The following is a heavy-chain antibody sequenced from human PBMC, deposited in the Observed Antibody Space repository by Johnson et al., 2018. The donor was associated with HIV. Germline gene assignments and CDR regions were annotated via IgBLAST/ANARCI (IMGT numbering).Heavy chain of an antibody. CDR2: ISWNSGSI. V-gene: IGHV3-9*01. CDR3: AKGVGATTNDAFDI. Sequence: EVQLVESGGGVVRPGGSLRLSCAASGFTFDDYAMHWVRQAPGKGLEWVSGISWNSGSIGYADSVKGRFTISRDNAKNSLYLQMNSLRAEDTALYYCAKGVGATTNDAFDIWGQGTMVTVSS. J-gene: IGHJ3*02. CDR1: GFTFDDYA. D-gene: IGHD1-26*01.